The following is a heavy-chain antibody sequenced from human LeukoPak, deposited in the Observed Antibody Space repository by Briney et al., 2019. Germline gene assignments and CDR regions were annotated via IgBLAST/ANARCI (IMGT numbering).Heavy chain of an antibody. CDR2: INQDGSEE. J-gene: IGHJ4*02. CDR1: GFTFSTYW. Sequence: GGSLRLSCAASGFTFSTYWMSWVRQAPGKGLEWVANINQDGSEEYYVDSVKGRFTISRDNTKTSLYLQMNSLRAEDTAVYYCVRARFGYTSGSYYDYWGQGTRVTVSS. D-gene: IGHD3-10*01. CDR3: VRARFGYTSGSYYDY. V-gene: IGHV3-7*01.